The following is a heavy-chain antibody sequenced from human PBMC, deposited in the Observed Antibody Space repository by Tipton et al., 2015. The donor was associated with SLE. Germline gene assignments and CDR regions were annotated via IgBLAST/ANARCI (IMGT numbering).Heavy chain of an antibody. Sequence: TLSLTCTVSGGSISGHYWSWVRQPPGKGLEWVGFIYLDSGSTKNSPSLESRVIISTDTSKNQVSLKVTSVTAADTAVYFCARARSEDDFWRDYVYYYFYMDVWGRGTTVTVSS. D-gene: IGHD3-3*01. CDR3: ARARSEDDFWRDYVYYYFYMDV. J-gene: IGHJ6*03. CDR1: GGSISGHY. CDR2: IYLDSGST. V-gene: IGHV4-59*11.